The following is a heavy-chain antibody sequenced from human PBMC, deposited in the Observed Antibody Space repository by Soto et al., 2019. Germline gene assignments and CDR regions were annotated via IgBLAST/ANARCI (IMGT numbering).Heavy chain of an antibody. CDR3: ARGLGYCSNGVCYDAFDV. J-gene: IGHJ3*01. Sequence: VASVKVSCKASGYSFTGHYIHWVRQAPGQGLEWMGWFNPHSGATNYAASFQGRVTMTRDTSISTAYMELSRLRSDDTAVYYCARGLGYCSNGVCYDAFDVWGQGTMVTVSS. V-gene: IGHV1-2*02. CDR2: FNPHSGAT. D-gene: IGHD2-8*01. CDR1: GYSFTGHY.